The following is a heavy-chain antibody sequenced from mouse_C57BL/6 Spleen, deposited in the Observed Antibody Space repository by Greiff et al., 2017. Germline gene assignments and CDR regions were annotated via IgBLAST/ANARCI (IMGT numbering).Heavy chain of an antibody. Sequence: QVQLQQPGAELVKPGASVKLSCKASGYTFTSYWMHWVKQRPGQGLEWIGMIHPNSGSTNYNEKFKSKATLTVDKSSSTTYMQLSSLTSEDSAFYNCARFSTTVVDYFGYWGQGTTLTVSS. CDR1: GYTFTSYW. CDR3: ARFSTTVVDYFGY. J-gene: IGHJ2*01. V-gene: IGHV1-64*01. CDR2: IHPNSGST. D-gene: IGHD1-1*01.